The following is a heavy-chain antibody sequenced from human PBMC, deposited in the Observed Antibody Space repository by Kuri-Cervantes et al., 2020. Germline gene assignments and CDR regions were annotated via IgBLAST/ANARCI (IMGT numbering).Heavy chain of an antibody. D-gene: IGHD3-9*01. CDR3: AKSGMYILTGYYFDY. CDR1: GFTFDDYA. CDR2: ISWNSGSI. Sequence: GGSLRLSCAASGFTFDDYAMHWVRQAPGKGLEWVSGISWNSGSIGYADSVKGRFTISRDNSKNTLYLQMNSLRAEDTAVYYCAKSGMYILTGYYFDYWGQGTLVTVSS. J-gene: IGHJ4*02. V-gene: IGHV3-9*01.